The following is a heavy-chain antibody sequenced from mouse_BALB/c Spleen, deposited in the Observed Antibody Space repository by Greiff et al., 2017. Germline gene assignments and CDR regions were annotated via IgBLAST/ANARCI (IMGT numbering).Heavy chain of an antibody. D-gene: IGHD1-1*01. J-gene: IGHJ3*01. Sequence: DVKLVESGGGLVKPGGSLKLSCAASGFTFSSYAMSWVRQTPEKRLEWVASISSGGSTYYPDSVKGRFTISRDNARNILYLQMSSLRSEDTAMYYCARGGDYGSSWAYWGQGTLVTVSA. CDR1: GFTFSSYA. V-gene: IGHV5-6-5*01. CDR2: ISSGGST. CDR3: ARGGDYGSSWAY.